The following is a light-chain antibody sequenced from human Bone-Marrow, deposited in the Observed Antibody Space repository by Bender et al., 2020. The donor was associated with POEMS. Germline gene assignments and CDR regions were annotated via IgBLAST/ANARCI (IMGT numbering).Light chain of an antibody. J-gene: IGLJ2*01. Sequence: QSVLTQPPSASGTPGQRVTISCSGSNSNIGTNAVNWYQQFPGTAPKLLIYSDNQRPSGVPDRFYAFKSVTSASLAISGLQSEDEADYYCCSYAFSTTFVFGGGTRLTVL. V-gene: IGLV1-44*01. CDR3: CSYAFSTTFV. CDR2: SDN. CDR1: NSNIGTNA.